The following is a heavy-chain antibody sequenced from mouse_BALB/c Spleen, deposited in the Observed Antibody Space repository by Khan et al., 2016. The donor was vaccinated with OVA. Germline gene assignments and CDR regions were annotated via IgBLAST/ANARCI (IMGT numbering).Heavy chain of an antibody. CDR1: GYAFNNYM. CDR3: ARGGYGSLAY. Sequence: QVQLQQSGAELVRPGTSVKVSCKASGYAFNNYMIEWVKQRPGQGLEWIGVINPGSGGTNYNEKFKGKATLTADKSSNTAYMLLRSMTSDDSTVYFCARGGYGSLAYWGQGTLVTVSA. CDR2: INPGSGGT. V-gene: IGHV1-54*01. J-gene: IGHJ3*01. D-gene: IGHD1-1*02.